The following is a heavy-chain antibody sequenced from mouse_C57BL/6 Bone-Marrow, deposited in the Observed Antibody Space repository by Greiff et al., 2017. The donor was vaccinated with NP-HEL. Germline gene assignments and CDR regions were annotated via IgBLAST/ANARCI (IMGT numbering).Heavy chain of an antibody. J-gene: IGHJ2*01. CDR1: GYTFTSYW. V-gene: IGHV1-69*01. CDR3: ARDDTTVVGDY. CDR2: IDPSDSYT. Sequence: QVQLQQPGAELVMPGASVKLSCKASGYTFTSYWMHWVKQRPGQGLEWIGEIDPSDSYTNYNQKFKGKSTFTVDKSSSTAYMQLSSLTSEDSAVYYCARDDTTVVGDYWGQGTTLTVSS. D-gene: IGHD1-1*01.